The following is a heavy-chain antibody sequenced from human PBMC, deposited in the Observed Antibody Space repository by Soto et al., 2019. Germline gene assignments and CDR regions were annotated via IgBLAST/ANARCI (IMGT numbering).Heavy chain of an antibody. Sequence: QITLKESGPTLVKPTQTLTLTCTFSGFSLSTGGVGVGWIRQPPGKALEWLALIYWDDDKRYSPSLRSRLTISRDTSKNQVVLTMTNMDPVDTATYHCIQSRCGGDCLQSYASHYYYGMDVWGQETTVTVSS. J-gene: IGHJ6*02. CDR1: GFSLSTGGVG. CDR3: IQSRCGGDCLQSYASHYYYGMDV. CDR2: IYWDDDK. V-gene: IGHV2-5*02. D-gene: IGHD2-21*02.